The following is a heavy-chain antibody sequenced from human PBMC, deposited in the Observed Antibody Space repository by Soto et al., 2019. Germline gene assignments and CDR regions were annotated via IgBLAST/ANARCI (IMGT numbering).Heavy chain of an antibody. V-gene: IGHV3-23*01. CDR1: GFTFSSYA. CDR3: AKGGRTQRTDY. D-gene: IGHD3-16*01. Sequence: EVQLLESGGVLVQPWGSLRLSCAASGFTFSSYAMTWVRQAPGKGLEWVSSLSSAAADAYYADSVKGRFTIARDNSKNTLYLHMSSLRADDTAVYYCAKGGRTQRTDYWGQGTLVTVSS. J-gene: IGHJ4*02. CDR2: LSSAAADA.